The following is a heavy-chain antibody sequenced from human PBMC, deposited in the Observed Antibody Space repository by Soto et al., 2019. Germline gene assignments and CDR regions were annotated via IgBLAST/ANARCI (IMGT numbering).Heavy chain of an antibody. Sequence: SVKVSFKVSGYTLTELSMHWVRQAPGKGLEWMGGIIPIFGTANYAQKFQGRVTITADESTSTAYMELSSLRSEDTAVYYCARSGGDKLYYFDYWGQGTLVTVSS. CDR2: IIPIFGTA. CDR1: GYTLTELS. CDR3: ARSGGDKLYYFDY. D-gene: IGHD2-21*02. V-gene: IGHV1-69*13. J-gene: IGHJ4*02.